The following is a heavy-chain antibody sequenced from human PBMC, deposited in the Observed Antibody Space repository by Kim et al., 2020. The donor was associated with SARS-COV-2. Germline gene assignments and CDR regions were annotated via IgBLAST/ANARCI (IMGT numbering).Heavy chain of an antibody. J-gene: IGHJ3*02. CDR3: ARSSLAFDI. CDR1: GGSISSYY. Sequence: SETLSLTCTVPGGSISSYYWSWIRQPPGKGLEWIGYIYYSGSTNYNPSLQSRVPISVDTSKNQFSLKLSSVTAADTAVYYCARSSLAFDIWGQGKMVTVSS. CDR2: IYYSGST. D-gene: IGHD2-2*01. V-gene: IGHV4-59*13.